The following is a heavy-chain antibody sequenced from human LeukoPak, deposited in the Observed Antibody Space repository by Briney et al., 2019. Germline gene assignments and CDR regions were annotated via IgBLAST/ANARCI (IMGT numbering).Heavy chain of an antibody. D-gene: IGHD4-17*01. Sequence: PGGSLRLSCAASGFTSSSYTMNWVRQAPGKGLEWVSYISTTSDTIYYADSVKGRFTISRDNAKNSLFLQMSSLRAEDTAVYYCARDLYGDYFAYWGQGTLVTVSS. J-gene: IGHJ4*02. CDR3: ARDLYGDYFAY. V-gene: IGHV3-48*01. CDR1: GFTSSSYT. CDR2: ISTTSDTI.